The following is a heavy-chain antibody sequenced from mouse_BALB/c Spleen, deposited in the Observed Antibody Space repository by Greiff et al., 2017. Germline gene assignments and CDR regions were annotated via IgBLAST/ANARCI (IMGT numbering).Heavy chain of an antibody. V-gene: IGHV4-1*02. J-gene: IGHJ4*01. D-gene: IGHD2-4*01. CDR3: ARPEGMITKAMDY. Sequence: EVKLLESGGGLVQPGGSLKLSCAASGFDFSRYWMSWVRQAPGKGLEWIGEINLDSSTINYTPSLKDKFIISRDNAKNTLYLQMSKVRSEDTALYYCARPEGMITKAMDYWGQGTSVTVSS. CDR2: INLDSSTI. CDR1: GFDFSRYW.